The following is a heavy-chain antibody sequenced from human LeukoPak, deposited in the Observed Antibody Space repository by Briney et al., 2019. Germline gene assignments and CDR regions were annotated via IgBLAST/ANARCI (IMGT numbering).Heavy chain of an antibody. CDR2: IYTGGGT. Sequence: GGSLRLSCEASEFTFSTHYMSWVRQAPGKGLEWVSVIYTGGGTYYADSAKGRFTISRDNSKNTLYLQMNSLRAEDTAVYYCARVSGSTSWYADYWGQGTLVTVSS. J-gene: IGHJ4*02. V-gene: IGHV3-53*01. D-gene: IGHD6-13*01. CDR1: EFTFSTHY. CDR3: ARVSGSTSWYADY.